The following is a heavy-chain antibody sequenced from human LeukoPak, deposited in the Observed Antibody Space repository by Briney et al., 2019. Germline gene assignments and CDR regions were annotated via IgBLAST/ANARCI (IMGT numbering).Heavy chain of an antibody. D-gene: IGHD3-10*01. V-gene: IGHV3-30*02. CDR2: IRYDGSNK. CDR1: GFTFSSYG. Sequence: GGSLRLSCAASGFTFSSYGMHWVRQAPGKGLEWVAFIRYDGSNKYYADSVKGRFTISRDNSKNTLYPQMNSLRAEDTAVYYCAKDRVTMVRGVFYFDYWGQGTLVTVSS. CDR3: AKDRVTMVRGVFYFDY. J-gene: IGHJ4*02.